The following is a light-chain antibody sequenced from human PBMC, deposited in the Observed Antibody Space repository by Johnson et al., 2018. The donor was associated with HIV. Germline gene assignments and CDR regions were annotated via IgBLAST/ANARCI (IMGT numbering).Light chain of an antibody. Sequence: LTQPPSVYAAPGQKVTISCYGSSSNIGNNYVSWYQQLPGTAPKLLIYENNKRPSGIPDRFSGSKSGTSATLGITGLQTGDEADYYCETWDSSLSGVFGTGTKVTVL. V-gene: IGLV1-51*02. CDR3: ETWDSSLSGV. CDR1: SSNIGNNY. J-gene: IGLJ1*01. CDR2: ENN.